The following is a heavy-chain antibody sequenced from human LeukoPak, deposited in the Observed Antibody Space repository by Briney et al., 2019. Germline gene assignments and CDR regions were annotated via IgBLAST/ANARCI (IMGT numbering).Heavy chain of an antibody. Sequence: PGGSLRLSCAASGFTVSSNYMTWVRQAPGTGLEWVSVIYSGGGTYYADSSTGRFTTSRDSSENTLFLQMNTLGAEDTAMYYCARGISLVRGAMSGFDVWGQGTMVTVSS. CDR3: ARGISLVRGAMSGFDV. D-gene: IGHD3-10*01. CDR1: GFTVSSNY. V-gene: IGHV3-53*01. J-gene: IGHJ3*01. CDR2: IYSGGGT.